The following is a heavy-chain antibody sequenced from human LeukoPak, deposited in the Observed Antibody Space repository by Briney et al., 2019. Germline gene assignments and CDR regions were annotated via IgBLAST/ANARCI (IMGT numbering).Heavy chain of an antibody. J-gene: IGHJ6*02. CDR2: IYYSGST. CDR3: ARYGSGSYSFGMDV. Sequence: KPSETLSLTCTVSGGSISSYYWSWLRQPPGKGLEWIGYIYYSGSTNYNPSLKSRVTISVDTSKNQFSLKLSSVTAADTAVYYCARYGSGSYSFGMDVWGQGTTVTVSS. D-gene: IGHD3-10*01. V-gene: IGHV4-59*08. CDR1: GGSISSYY.